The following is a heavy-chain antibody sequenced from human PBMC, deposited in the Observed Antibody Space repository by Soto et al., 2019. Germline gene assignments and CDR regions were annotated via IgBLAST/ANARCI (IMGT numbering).Heavy chain of an antibody. CDR3: ARGTGYDYVWGSYRANYYYGLDV. J-gene: IGHJ6*02. D-gene: IGHD3-16*02. Sequence: SETLCLTCAFYCGTFSGYYWSWIRQPPGKGLEWIGEINRSGSSNYNASRNSRVSISVDTCKNQFSPKLSSVTVADTAVYYCARGTGYDYVWGSYRANYYYGLDVWGQGTTVTVSS. CDR1: CGTFSGYY. CDR2: INRSGSS. V-gene: IGHV4-34*01.